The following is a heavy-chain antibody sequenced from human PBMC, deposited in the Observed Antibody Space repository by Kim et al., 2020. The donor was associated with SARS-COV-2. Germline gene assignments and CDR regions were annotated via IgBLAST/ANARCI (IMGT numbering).Heavy chain of an antibody. CDR2: INSDGTST. V-gene: IGHV3-74*01. J-gene: IGHJ4*02. Sequence: GGSLRLPCAASGFTFSRDWMHWVRQAPGKGLVWVSLINSDGTSTSYADSVKGRFTISRDNAKNTLYLQMNSLRAEDTAVYYCANAMSGTSNYWGQGTLVTVSS. D-gene: IGHD3-10*01. CDR3: ANAMSGTSNY. CDR1: GFTFSRDW.